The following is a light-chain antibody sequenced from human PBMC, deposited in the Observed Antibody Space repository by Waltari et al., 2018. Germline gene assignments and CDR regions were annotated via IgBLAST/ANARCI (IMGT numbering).Light chain of an antibody. CDR2: LNSDGSH. V-gene: IGLV4-69*02. CDR3: QTWGTGTQLV. CDR1: SGHSNYA. Sequence: QLVLTQSPSASASLGASVKLTCTLSSGHSNYAIAWHQRQPEKGPQYLMKLNSDGSHSPGDGIPALFSGSSAGAARYLTIASLQSEDEADYYCQTWGTGTQLVFGGGTKLTVL. J-gene: IGLJ2*01.